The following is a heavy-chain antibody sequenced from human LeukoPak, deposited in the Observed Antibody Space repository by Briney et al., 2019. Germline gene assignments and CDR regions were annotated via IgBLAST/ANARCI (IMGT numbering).Heavy chain of an antibody. J-gene: IGHJ4*02. V-gene: IGHV4-34*01. D-gene: IGHD3-10*01. Sequence: PSETLSLTCAVYGGSFSGYYWSWIRQPPGKGLEWIAEINHSGSTNYNPSLKSRVTISVDTSKNQFSLKLSSVTAADTAVYYCAYSDLSGSGSYPYFDYWGQGALVTVSS. CDR3: AYSDLSGSGSYPYFDY. CDR2: INHSGST. CDR1: GGSFSGYY.